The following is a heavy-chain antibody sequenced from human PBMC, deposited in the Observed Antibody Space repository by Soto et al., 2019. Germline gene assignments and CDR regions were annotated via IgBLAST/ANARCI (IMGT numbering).Heavy chain of an antibody. D-gene: IGHD2-2*01. V-gene: IGHV4-59*01. CDR3: ARFKVVPATRAFDY. CDR2: IYYSGST. Sequence: QVQLQESGPGLVKPSETLSLTCPVSGGSISSYYWSWIRQPPGKGLEWIGYIYYSGSTNYNPSLKSRVTISVDTSKNQFSLKLSSVTAADTAVYYWARFKVVPATRAFDYWGQGTLVTVSS. CDR1: GGSISSYY. J-gene: IGHJ4*02.